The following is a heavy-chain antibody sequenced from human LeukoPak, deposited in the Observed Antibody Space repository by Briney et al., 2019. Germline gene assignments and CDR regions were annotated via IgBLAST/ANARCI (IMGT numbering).Heavy chain of an antibody. J-gene: IGHJ2*01. CDR1: GYSFSGHY. V-gene: IGHV1-2*02. Sequence: ASVKLSCKPSGYSFSGHYMDWVCHAPGQGLEWMGWINTNSGDTNFAQKFQGRVTMTRDTSINTAYMQLCSSMSDDTAVYYCARGRTVAGHWYFDLWGRGTQVAVSS. CDR2: INTNSGDT. CDR3: ARGRTVAGHWYFDL. D-gene: IGHD6-19*01.